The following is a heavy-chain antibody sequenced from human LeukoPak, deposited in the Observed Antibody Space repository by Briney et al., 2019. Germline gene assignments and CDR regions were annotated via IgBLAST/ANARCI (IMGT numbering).Heavy chain of an antibody. Sequence: GGSLRLSCAASAFTFSNYGMHWVRQAPGKGLEWVAVIWYDGSKKYYVDSVKGRFTISRGNSKNTLYLQMNTLRAEDTAVYYCTRDIRSRYFDLWGRGTLVTVSS. CDR3: TRDIRSRYFDL. V-gene: IGHV3-33*01. J-gene: IGHJ2*01. CDR1: AFTFSNYG. D-gene: IGHD3-3*02. CDR2: IWYDGSKK.